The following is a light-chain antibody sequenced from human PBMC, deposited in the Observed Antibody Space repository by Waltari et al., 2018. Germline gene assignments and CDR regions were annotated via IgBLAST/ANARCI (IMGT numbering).Light chain of an antibody. CDR1: QSILDNSNKRNY. CDR3: QQYYTAPYT. CDR2: WAS. J-gene: IGKJ2*01. Sequence: DIVMTQSPDSQAVSLGERATINCRSSQSILDNSNKRNYLTWYQQKAGQPPRLLISWASTRESGVPDRFSGSGSGTDFTLTISSLQAEDVVVYYCQQYYTAPYTFGQGAKLEIK. V-gene: IGKV4-1*01.